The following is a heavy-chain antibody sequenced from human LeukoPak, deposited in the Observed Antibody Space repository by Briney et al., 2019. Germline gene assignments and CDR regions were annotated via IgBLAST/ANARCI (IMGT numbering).Heavy chain of an antibody. CDR1: GFTFSNYT. D-gene: IGHD1-26*01. CDR2: ISSDGRYK. V-gene: IGHV3-30*04. J-gene: IGHJ1*01. CDR3: ARARSIVGVSPFQH. Sequence: GGSLRLSCAASGFTFSNYTMHWVRQAPGKGLEWVAFISSDGRYKSHADSVKGRCTISRDNSKNTLYLQMNSLRPEDTAVYYCARARSIVGVSPFQHWGQGTLVTVSS.